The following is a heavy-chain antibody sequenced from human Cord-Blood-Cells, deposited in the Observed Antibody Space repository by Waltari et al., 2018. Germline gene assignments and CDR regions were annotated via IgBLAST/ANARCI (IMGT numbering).Heavy chain of an antibody. J-gene: IGHJ4*02. D-gene: IGHD3-22*01. CDR1: GYTFTSYD. CDR3: ARGASRFYYYDSSGYYYY. V-gene: IGHV1-8*01. Sequence: QVQLVQSGAEVKKPGASVKVSCKASGYTFTSYDINWVRQATGQGLEWMGWTNPTRDNKGYAKQFQGRVTMTRNTSISTAYMELSSLRSEDTAVYYCARGASRFYYYDSSGYYYYWGQGTLVTVSS. CDR2: TNPTRDNK.